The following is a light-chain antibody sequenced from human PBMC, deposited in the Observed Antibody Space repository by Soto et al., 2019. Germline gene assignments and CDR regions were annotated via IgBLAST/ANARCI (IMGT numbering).Light chain of an antibody. CDR3: QQFDNLPIT. V-gene: IGKV1-33*01. CDR1: QDITTY. J-gene: IGKJ5*01. Sequence: DIQLTQSPSSLSASVGDRVTFTCQASQDITTYLNWYQQKPGKAPKLLIFDASSLKTGVPSRFSGSGSGTHSTFVISSLQPEDVAMYYCQQFDNLPITFGQGTRLEIK. CDR2: DAS.